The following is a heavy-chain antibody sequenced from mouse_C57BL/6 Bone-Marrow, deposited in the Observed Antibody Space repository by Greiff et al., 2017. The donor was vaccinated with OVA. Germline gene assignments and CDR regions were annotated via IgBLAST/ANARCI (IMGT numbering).Heavy chain of an antibody. CDR3: TNRGYAGYFDY. V-gene: IGHV6-6*01. J-gene: IGHJ2*01. CDR1: GFTFSDAW. Sequence: EVQLQESGGGLVQPGGSMKLSCAASGFTFSDAWMDWVRQSPEKGLEWVAEIRNKANNPATYYAESVKGRFTISRDDSKSSVYLQMNSLRAEDTGIYYCTNRGYAGYFDYWGQGTTLTVSS. CDR2: IRNKANNPAT. D-gene: IGHD3-1*01.